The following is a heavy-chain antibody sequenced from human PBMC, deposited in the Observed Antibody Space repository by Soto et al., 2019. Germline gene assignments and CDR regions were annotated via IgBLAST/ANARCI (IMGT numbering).Heavy chain of an antibody. J-gene: IGHJ6*02. V-gene: IGHV4-59*12. Sequence: SETLSLTCAISGGSISGYYWRWIRQPPGKGLEWIGYIFYTGSTTYNPSLKSRVTISGDTSKNQFSLNLSAVTAADTAVYYCARTQGVSYSYGMDVWGQGTTVTVSS. CDR3: ARTQGVSYSYGMDV. CDR2: IFYTGST. CDR1: GGSISGYY.